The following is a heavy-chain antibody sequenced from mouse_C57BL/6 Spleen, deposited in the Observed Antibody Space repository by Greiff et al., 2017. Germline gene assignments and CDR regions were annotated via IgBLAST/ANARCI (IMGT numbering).Heavy chain of an antibody. J-gene: IGHJ2*01. CDR2: IYPGDGDT. V-gene: IGHV1-82*01. CDR3: ARESSGYNY. CDR1: GYAFSSSW. Sequence: VQRVESGPELVKPGASVKISCKASGYAFSSSWMNWVKQRPGKGLEWIGRIYPGDGDTNYNGKFKGKATLTADKSSSTAYMQLSSLTSEDSAVYFCARESSGYNYWGQGTTLTVSS. D-gene: IGHD3-2*02.